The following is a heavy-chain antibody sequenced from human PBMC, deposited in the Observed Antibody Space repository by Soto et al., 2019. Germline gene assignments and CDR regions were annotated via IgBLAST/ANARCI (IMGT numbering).Heavy chain of an antibody. CDR2: MNPNSGNT. CDR3: ARAYISATGLDS. CDR1: GYTFSGYD. V-gene: IGHV1-8*01. Sequence: ASVKVSCKASGYTFSGYDINWVRQATGQGLEWMGWMNPNSGNTGYAQKFQGRVTMTRNTSISTAYMELSSLRSDDTAVYYCARAYISATGLDSWGQGTLVTVSS. D-gene: IGHD6-13*01. J-gene: IGHJ4*02.